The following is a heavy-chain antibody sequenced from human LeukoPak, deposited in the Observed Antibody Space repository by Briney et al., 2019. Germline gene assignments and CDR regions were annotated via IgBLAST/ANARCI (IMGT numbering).Heavy chain of an antibody. CDR1: GGTFSSHG. Sequence: SVKVSCKASGGTFSSHGFSWVRQAPGQGLEWMGGITPIFGTTNYAQKFQGRVTITTDDSTSTGYMELSSLRSEDTAVYYCARRWPHSSGYYLFDYWGQGTLVTVSS. D-gene: IGHD3-22*01. J-gene: IGHJ4*02. CDR2: ITPIFGTT. CDR3: ARRWPHSSGYYLFDY. V-gene: IGHV1-69*05.